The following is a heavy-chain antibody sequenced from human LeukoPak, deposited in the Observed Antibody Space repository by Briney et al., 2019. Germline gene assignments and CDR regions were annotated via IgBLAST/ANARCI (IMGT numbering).Heavy chain of an antibody. Sequence: GGSLRLSCAASRFTFDDYAMHWVRQAPGKGLEWVSLISGDGGSTYYADSVKGRFTISRDNSKNSLYLQMNSLRTEDTALYYCAKDATDCGGDCYSGLFDYWGQGTLVTVSS. CDR3: AKDATDCGGDCYSGLFDY. CDR1: RFTFDDYA. V-gene: IGHV3-43*02. CDR2: ISGDGGST. D-gene: IGHD2-21*02. J-gene: IGHJ4*02.